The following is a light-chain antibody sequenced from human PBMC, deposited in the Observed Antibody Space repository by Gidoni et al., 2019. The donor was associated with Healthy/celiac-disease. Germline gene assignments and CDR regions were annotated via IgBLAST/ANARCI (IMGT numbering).Light chain of an antibody. CDR3: QAWDSSTGDV. V-gene: IGLV3-1*01. Sequence: SYELTQPPSVSVSPGQTASITCSGDKLGDKYACWYQQKPGQSPVLVIYQDSKRPSGIPERLSGSNSGNTATLTISGTQAMDEADYYCQAWDSSTGDVFGTGTKVTVL. CDR1: KLGDKY. J-gene: IGLJ1*01. CDR2: QDS.